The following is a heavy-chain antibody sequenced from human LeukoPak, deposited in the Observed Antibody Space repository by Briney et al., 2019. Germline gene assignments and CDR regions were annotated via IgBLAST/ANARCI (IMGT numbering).Heavy chain of an antibody. J-gene: IGHJ5*02. CDR2: IYHSGST. Sequence: SETLSLTCTVSGYSISSGYYWGWIRQPPGKGLGWIGSIYHSGSTYYNPSLKSRVTISVDTSKNQFSLKLSSVTAADTAVYYCARARYFDWLGEHETYNWFDPWGQGTLVTVSS. CDR3: ARARYFDWLGEHETYNWFDP. V-gene: IGHV4-38-2*02. CDR1: GYSISSGYY. D-gene: IGHD3-9*01.